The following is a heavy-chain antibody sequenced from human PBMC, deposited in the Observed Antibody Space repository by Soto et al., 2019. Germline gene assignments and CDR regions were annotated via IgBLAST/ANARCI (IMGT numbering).Heavy chain of an antibody. V-gene: IGHV3-7*01. CDR3: ARELEQTPRRYYYYYGLDV. CDR2: INRNGSGK. D-gene: IGHD2-15*01. CDR1: GFTFSDYV. J-gene: IGHJ6*04. Sequence: GGSLRLSCAASGFTFSDYVMNWARQAPGKGLEWVSDINRNGSGKYYVDSVKGRFTVSRDNAGNSLYLQMNSLRAEDMAVYYCARELEQTPRRYYYYYGLDVWGKGTTVTVSS.